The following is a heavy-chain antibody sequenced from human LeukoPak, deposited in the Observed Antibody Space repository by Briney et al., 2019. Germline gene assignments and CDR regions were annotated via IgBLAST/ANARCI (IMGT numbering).Heavy chain of an antibody. CDR2: ISGSGGSA. V-gene: IGHV3-23*01. D-gene: IGHD2-15*01. CDR3: AKDRAVVVVAASPTDY. J-gene: IGHJ4*02. CDR1: GFTFSSYA. Sequence: GGSLRLSCTVSGFTFSSYAVNWVRQAPGKGLEWVSAISGSGGSAYYADSVKGRFTISRDNPKNTLYLQMNSLRAEDTAVYYCAKDRAVVVVAASPTDYWGQGTLVTVSS.